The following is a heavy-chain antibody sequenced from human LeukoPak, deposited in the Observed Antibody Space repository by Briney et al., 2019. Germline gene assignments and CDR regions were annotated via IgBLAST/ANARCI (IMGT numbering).Heavy chain of an antibody. J-gene: IGHJ4*02. CDR3: AKVTKQIVVVAATPANSGY. V-gene: IGHV3-23*01. D-gene: IGHD2-15*01. Sequence: PGGSLRLSCAASGFTFSSYSMNWVRQAPGKGLEWVSAISGSGGSTYYADSVKGRFTISRDNSKNTLYLQMNSLRAEDTAVYYCAKVTKQIVVVAATPANSGYWGQGTLVTVSS. CDR1: GFTFSSYS. CDR2: ISGSGGST.